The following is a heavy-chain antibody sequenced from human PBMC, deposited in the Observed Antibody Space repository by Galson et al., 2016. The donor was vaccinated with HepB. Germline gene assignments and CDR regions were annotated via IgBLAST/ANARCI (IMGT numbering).Heavy chain of an antibody. CDR3: ARDQIIARRRYYYYYGMDV. Sequence: CAISGDSVSNNTAAWNWIRQSPSRGLEWLGRTYYKSKWYHDYAVSVKSRIIIDPDTSKNQFSLHLNSVTPEDTAVYFCARDQIIARRRYYYYYGMDVWGQGTTVTVAS. CDR1: GDSVSNNTAA. V-gene: IGHV6-1*01. CDR2: TYYKSKWYH. D-gene: IGHD2/OR15-2a*01. J-gene: IGHJ6*02.